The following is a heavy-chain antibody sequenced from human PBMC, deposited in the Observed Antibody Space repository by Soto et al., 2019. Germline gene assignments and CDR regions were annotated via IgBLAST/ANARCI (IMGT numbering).Heavy chain of an antibody. D-gene: IGHD3-22*01. CDR3: ARHSGVDSSSFDY. CDR2: ISYDGSNK. CDR1: EFTFSSYA. V-gene: IGHV3-30-3*01. J-gene: IGHJ4*02. Sequence: QVQLVESGGGVVQPGRSLRLSCAASEFTFSSYAMHWVRQAPGKGLEWVAVISYDGSNKYYADSVKGRFTISRDNSKNTLYLQMNSLRAEDTAVYYCARHSGVDSSSFDYWGQGTLVTVSS.